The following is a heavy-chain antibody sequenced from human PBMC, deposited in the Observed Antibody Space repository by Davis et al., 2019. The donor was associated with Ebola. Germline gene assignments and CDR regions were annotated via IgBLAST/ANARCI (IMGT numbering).Heavy chain of an antibody. CDR1: GGPTRSYY. V-gene: IGHV4-59*08. Sequence: MPSETLSLTCAASGGPTRSYYWSWIRQPPGMGLAWIGYIYYSGSTNYNPSLKSRVTISVDTSKNQFSLKLRAVTAADTAVYYCARLSRLSAAGLDYWGQGTLVTVSS. D-gene: IGHD6-13*01. J-gene: IGHJ4*02. CDR2: IYYSGST. CDR3: ARLSRLSAAGLDY.